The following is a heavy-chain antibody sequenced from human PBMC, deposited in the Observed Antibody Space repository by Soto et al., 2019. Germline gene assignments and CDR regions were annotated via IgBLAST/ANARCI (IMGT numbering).Heavy chain of an antibody. CDR3: ARDGYSSSWYNWFDP. D-gene: IGHD6-13*01. J-gene: IGHJ5*02. Sequence: QVQLVQSGAEVKKPGASVKVSCKASGYTFTGYYMHWVRQAPGQGLEWKGWINPNSGGTNYAQKFQGRVTMTRDTSISTAYMELSRLRSDDTAVYYCARDGYSSSWYNWFDPWGQGTLVTVSS. V-gene: IGHV1-2*02. CDR2: INPNSGGT. CDR1: GYTFTGYY.